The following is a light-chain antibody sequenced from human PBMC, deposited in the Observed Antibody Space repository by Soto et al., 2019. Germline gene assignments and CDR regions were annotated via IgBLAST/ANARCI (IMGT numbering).Light chain of an antibody. CDR3: QSYDISLSASVI. Sequence: QSVLTQPPSVSGAPGQRVTISCTGSSSNIGAGYDVQWYQQLPGAAPKLLIFGNSNRPSGVPDRFSGSRSGTSASLAITGLQAEDEADYFCQSYDISLSASVIFGGGTKVTVL. V-gene: IGLV1-40*01. CDR2: GNS. CDR1: SSNIGAGYD. J-gene: IGLJ2*01.